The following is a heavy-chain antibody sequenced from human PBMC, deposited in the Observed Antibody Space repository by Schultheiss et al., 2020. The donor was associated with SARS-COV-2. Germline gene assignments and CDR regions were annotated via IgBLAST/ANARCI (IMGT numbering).Heavy chain of an antibody. V-gene: IGHV4-59*08. CDR3: ARYTTSSSVDH. J-gene: IGHJ4*02. D-gene: IGHD2-2*02. Sequence: SETLSLTCTVYGGSIISNYWTWIRQSPGKGLEWIGYVFDSGTTNYNPSLKSRVTISMDTSKNHFSLRMRYVTAADTAVYYCARYTTSSSVDHWGQGTLVTVSS. CDR2: VFDSGTT. CDR1: GGSIISNY.